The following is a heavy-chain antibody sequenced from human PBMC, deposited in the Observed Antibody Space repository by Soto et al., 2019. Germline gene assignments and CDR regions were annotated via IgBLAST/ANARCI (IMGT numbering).Heavy chain of an antibody. CDR2: IKQDGSEK. V-gene: IGHV3-7*01. Sequence: GGSLRLSCAASGFTFSSYWMSWVRQAPGKGLEWVANIKQDGSEKYYVDSVKGRFTISRDNAKNSLYLQMNSLRADDTAVYYCARADADYYYYMDVWGKGTTVTVSS. J-gene: IGHJ6*03. CDR1: GFTFSSYW. CDR3: ARADADYYYYMDV.